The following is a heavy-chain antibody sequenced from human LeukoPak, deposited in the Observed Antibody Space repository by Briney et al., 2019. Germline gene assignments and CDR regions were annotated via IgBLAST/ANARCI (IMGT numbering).Heavy chain of an antibody. V-gene: IGHV1-18*01. CDR3: ARGYGGNSDFQH. Sequence: ASVKVSCKASGYSFTNYGVTWVRQAPRQGLEWMGWISAYNGNTNYAQKLQDRVTMSTDTSTSTAYMELRSLRSDDTAVYYCARGYGGNSDFQHWGQGTLVTVSS. CDR1: GYSFTNYG. J-gene: IGHJ1*01. D-gene: IGHD4-23*01. CDR2: ISAYNGNT.